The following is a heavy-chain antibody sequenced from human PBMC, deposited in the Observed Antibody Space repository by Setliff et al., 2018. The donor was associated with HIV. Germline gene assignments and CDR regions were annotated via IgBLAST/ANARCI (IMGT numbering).Heavy chain of an antibody. V-gene: IGHV4-61*09. CDR2: IYTSGNT. CDR1: GGSISSGSYY. D-gene: IGHD1-1*01. J-gene: IGHJ6*04. CDR3: ARLGEHDTGDLDV. Sequence: PSETLSLTFTVSGGSISSGSYYWSWIRQPAGKGLEWIGHIYTSGNTNYNPSLKSRVSISVATSKNQFFLTLTSVTAADSAVYYCARLGEHDTGDLDVWGKGTTVTVSS.